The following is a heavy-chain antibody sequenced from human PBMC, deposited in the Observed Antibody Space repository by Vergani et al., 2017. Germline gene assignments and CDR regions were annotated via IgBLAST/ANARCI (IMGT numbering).Heavy chain of an antibody. V-gene: IGHV3-30*02. CDR2: IRSDESRR. J-gene: IGHJ4*02. CDR3: AKEGGGYCSGGTCYPEY. Sequence: QVQLVESGGGVVQPGGSLRLSCAASGFTFNSYGMHWVRQAPGKGLERVASIRSDESRRYYGDCMEGPFTISRDNSKNTLYLQMKSLRHEDTAVYYCAKEGGGYCSGGTCYPEYWGQGTLVIVSS. CDR1: GFTFNSYG. D-gene: IGHD2-15*01.